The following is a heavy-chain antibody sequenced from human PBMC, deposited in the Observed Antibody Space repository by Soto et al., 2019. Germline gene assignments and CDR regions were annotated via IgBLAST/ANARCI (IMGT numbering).Heavy chain of an antibody. J-gene: IGHJ4*02. CDR3: VRSSGWYGGAFGY. D-gene: IGHD6-19*01. CDR1: GGSISSGDDY. Sequence: QVQLQESGPGLVKPSQTLSVTCTVSGGSISSGDDYWSWIRQHPGKGLEWIGYIYHTGSTYYNPSLKSRLNISVDTSKNQFSLKLSSVTAADTAVYYCVRSSGWYGGAFGYWGQGTLVTVSS. V-gene: IGHV4-31*03. CDR2: IYHTGST.